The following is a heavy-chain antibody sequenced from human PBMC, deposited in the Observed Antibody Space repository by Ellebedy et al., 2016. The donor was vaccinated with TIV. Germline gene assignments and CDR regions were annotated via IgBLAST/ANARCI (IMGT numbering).Heavy chain of an antibody. CDR1: EFTFSSYS. CDR2: ISSTSTYI. V-gene: IGHV3-21*01. CDR3: ARDRTGYSSGWYRSYYYYGMDV. J-gene: IGHJ6*02. Sequence: GESLKISCAASEFTFSSYSMNWVRQAPGKRLEWVSSISSTSTYIYYADSVKGRFTISRDNAKNPLYLQMNSLRAEDTAVYYCARDRTGYSSGWYRSYYYYGMDVWGQGTPVTVSS. D-gene: IGHD6-19*01.